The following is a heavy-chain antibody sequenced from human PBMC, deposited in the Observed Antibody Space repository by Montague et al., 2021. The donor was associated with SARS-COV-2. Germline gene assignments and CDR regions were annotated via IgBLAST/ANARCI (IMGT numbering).Heavy chain of an antibody. CDR1: GGSISSYY. CDR2: IYYSRST. J-gene: IGHJ3*02. CDR3: AREVRYYYDSSGPGAFDI. Sequence: SETLSLTCTVSGGSISSYYWSWIRQPPGKGLEWIGYIYYSRSTHYNPSLKSRVTISVDTSKNQFSLKLSSVTAADTAVYYCAREVRYYYDSSGPGAFDIWGQETMVTVSS. D-gene: IGHD3-22*01. V-gene: IGHV4-59*01.